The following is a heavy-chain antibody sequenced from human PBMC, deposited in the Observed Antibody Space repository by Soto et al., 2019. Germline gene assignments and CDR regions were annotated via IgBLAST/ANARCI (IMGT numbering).Heavy chain of an antibody. D-gene: IGHD1-26*01. CDR2: ISSSGSTI. CDR1: GFTFSSYE. Sequence: GGSLRLSCAASGFTFSSYEMNWVRQAPGKGLEWVSYISSSGSTIYYADSVKGRFTISRDNAKNSLYLQMNSLRAEDTAVYYCAQLPNSGSYYYFDYWGQGTLVTVSS. CDR3: AQLPNSGSYYYFDY. J-gene: IGHJ4*02. V-gene: IGHV3-48*03.